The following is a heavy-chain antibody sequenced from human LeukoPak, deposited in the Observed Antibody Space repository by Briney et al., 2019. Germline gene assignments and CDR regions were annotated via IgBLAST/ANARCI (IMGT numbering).Heavy chain of an antibody. J-gene: IGHJ4*02. CDR2: IYYSGRT. Sequence: SSEILSLPCSVSGGSISSVGYSWSWIRPHPGQGLEWFGYIYYSGRTYYNPSLKSRVTISVDTSKNQFSLKLSSVTAADTAVYYCARCVLMVYAEDYWGQGTLVTVSS. D-gene: IGHD2-8*01. CDR3: ARCVLMVYAEDY. CDR1: GGSISSVGYS. V-gene: IGHV4-31*03.